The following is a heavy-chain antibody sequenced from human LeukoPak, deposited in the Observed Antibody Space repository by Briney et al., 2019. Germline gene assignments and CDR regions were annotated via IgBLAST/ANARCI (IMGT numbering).Heavy chain of an antibody. J-gene: IGHJ4*02. CDR3: ARLTDS. CDR2: IFHSGTT. CDR1: VGSISGSSFY. Sequence: SETLSLTCTVTVGSISGSSFYWGWIRQPPGKGLEWIASIFHSGTTYYNPSLESRVTIAVDTSKNQFSLRLTSVTAADTAVYYCARLTDSWGQGTLVTVSS. V-gene: IGHV4-39*01.